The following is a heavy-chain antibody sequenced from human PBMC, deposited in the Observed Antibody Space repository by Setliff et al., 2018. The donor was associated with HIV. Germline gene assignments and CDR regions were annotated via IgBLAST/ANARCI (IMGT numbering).Heavy chain of an antibody. CDR1: GGTFNSFA. CDR2: ITPIFGTA. Sequence: ASVKVSCKASGGTFNSFAISWVRQAPGQGLEWMGGITPIFGTAKYAQRFQGRVTITADESTSTAYLELSSLRSEDTAVYYCARMREMATINYYYNYMDVWGTGTTVTVSS. D-gene: IGHD5-12*01. J-gene: IGHJ6*03. V-gene: IGHV1-69*13. CDR3: ARMREMATINYYYNYMDV.